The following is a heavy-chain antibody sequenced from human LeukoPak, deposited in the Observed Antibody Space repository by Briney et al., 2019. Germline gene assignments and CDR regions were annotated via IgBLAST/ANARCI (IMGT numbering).Heavy chain of an antibody. CDR1: GYTFTGYY. V-gene: IGHV1-2*02. J-gene: IGHJ4*02. CDR3: AGHIVVVPAAISEPLDY. D-gene: IGHD2-2*01. Sequence: ASVKVSCKACGYTFTGYYMHWVRQAPGQGLEWMGWIDPNSGGTNYAQKFQGRVTMTRDTSISTAYMELSRLRSDDTAVYYCAGHIVVVPAAISEPLDYWGQGTLVTVSS. CDR2: IDPNSGGT.